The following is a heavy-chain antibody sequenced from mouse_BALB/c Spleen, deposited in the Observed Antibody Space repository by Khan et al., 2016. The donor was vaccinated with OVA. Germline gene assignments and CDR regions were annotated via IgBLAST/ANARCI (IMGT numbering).Heavy chain of an antibody. J-gene: IGHJ3*01. CDR1: GFSLTTYG. V-gene: IGHV2-2*02. D-gene: IGHD2-4*01. Sequence: VQLQQSGPGLVQPSQSLSITCTVSGFSLTTYGVHWVRQSPGKGLEWLGVIWSGGSTDYNAPFISRLSISKDSSKGQVFFKMNSLQVNDTAIYYCARNYDYDEGLAYWGQGTLVTVSA. CDR2: IWSGGST. CDR3: ARNYDYDEGLAY.